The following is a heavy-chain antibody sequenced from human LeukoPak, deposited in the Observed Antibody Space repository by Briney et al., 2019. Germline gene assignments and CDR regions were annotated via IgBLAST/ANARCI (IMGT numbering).Heavy chain of an antibody. Sequence: ASVKVSCKASGGTFSSYAISWVRQAPGQGLEWMGRIIPILGIANYAQKFQRRVTITADKSTSTAYMELSSLRSEDTAVYYCARGRWNINYYGSGSYQSNWFDPWGQGTLVTVSS. D-gene: IGHD3-10*01. CDR2: IIPILGIA. V-gene: IGHV1-69*04. CDR3: ARGRWNINYYGSGSYQSNWFDP. CDR1: GGTFSSYA. J-gene: IGHJ5*02.